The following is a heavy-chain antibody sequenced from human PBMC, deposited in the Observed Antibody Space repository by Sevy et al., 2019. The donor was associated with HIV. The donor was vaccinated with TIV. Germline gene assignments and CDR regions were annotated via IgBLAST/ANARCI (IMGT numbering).Heavy chain of an antibody. V-gene: IGHV3-11*01. J-gene: IGHJ6*01. CDR1: GFTFSDYY. Sequence: GGSLRLSCAASGFTFSDYYMSWIRQAPGKGLEWVSYISSSGSTIYYADSVKGRFTISRDNAKNSLYLQMNSLRTEDTAVYYCATENYDFWSGYYPYYYYGMDVWGQGTTVTVSS. CDR3: ATENYDFWSGYYPYYYYGMDV. D-gene: IGHD3-3*01. CDR2: ISSSGSTI.